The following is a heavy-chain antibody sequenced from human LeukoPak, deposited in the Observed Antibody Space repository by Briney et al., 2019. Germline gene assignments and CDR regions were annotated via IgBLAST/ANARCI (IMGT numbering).Heavy chain of an antibody. CDR2: IYYSGST. D-gene: IGHD5-18*01. CDR3: ARTVPYNYGYVDY. V-gene: IGHV4-59*01. CDR1: GGSINNYY. Sequence: SETLSLTCTVSGGSINNYYWSWIRQPPGKGLEWIGYIYYSGSTNYNPSLKSRLSISVDTSKNQFSLKLSTVPAADTAVYYCARTVPYNYGYVDYGGEGTLGTVSS. J-gene: IGHJ4*02.